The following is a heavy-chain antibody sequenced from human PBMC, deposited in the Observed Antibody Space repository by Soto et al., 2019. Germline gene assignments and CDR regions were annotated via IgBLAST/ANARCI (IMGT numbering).Heavy chain of an antibody. V-gene: IGHV1-18*01. CDR1: GYTFTSYG. Sequence: RASVKVSCKASGYTFTSYGISWVRQAPGQGLEWMGWISAYNGNTNYAQKLQGRVTMTTDTSTSTAYMELRSLRSDDTAVYYCARGSSGSGSYYNVDPWGQGTLVTVSS. CDR2: ISAYNGNT. D-gene: IGHD3-10*01. J-gene: IGHJ5*02. CDR3: ARGSSGSGSYYNVDP.